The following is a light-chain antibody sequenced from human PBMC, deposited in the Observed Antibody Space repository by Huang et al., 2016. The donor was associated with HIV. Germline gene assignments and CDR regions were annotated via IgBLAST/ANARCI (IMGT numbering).Light chain of an antibody. CDR2: AAS. J-gene: IGKJ2*01. CDR3: QQYFTTPPWT. CDR1: QPISNS. V-gene: IGKV1-NL1*01. Sequence: DIQMTQSPFSLSASIGDRVTITCRASQPISNSFAWYQQKPGQAPKLLLYAASRLKSGVPSRFSGSGSGTTYTLTISSLRPEDFATYYCQQYFTTPPWTFGQGTKLEIK.